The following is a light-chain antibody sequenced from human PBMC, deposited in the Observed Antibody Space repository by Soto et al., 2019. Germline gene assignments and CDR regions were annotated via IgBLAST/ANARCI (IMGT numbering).Light chain of an antibody. J-gene: IGKJ1*01. CDR3: QQRKT. CDR1: QSVSSY. CDR2: DAS. Sequence: ELVLTHSPATLSLSPGERATLSCRASQSVSSYLAWYQQKPGQAPRLLIYDASNRATGIPARFSGSGSGTDFTLTISSLEPEDFAVYYCQQRKTFGQGTKVDIK. V-gene: IGKV3-11*01.